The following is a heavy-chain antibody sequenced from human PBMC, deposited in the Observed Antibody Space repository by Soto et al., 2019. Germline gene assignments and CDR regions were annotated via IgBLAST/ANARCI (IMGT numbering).Heavy chain of an antibody. V-gene: IGHV1-2*02. J-gene: IGHJ4*02. CDR3: ARDVEMATTGDY. Sequence: GASVKVSCKASGYTFTGYYMHWVRQAPGQGLEWMGWINPNSGGTNYAQKFQGRVTMTRDTSISTAYMELSRLRSGDTAVYYCARDVEMATTGDYWGQGTLVTVSS. D-gene: IGHD5-12*01. CDR2: INPNSGGT. CDR1: GYTFTGYY.